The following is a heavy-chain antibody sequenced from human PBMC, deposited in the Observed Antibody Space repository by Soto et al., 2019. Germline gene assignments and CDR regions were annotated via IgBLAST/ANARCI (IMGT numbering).Heavy chain of an antibody. J-gene: IGHJ4*02. D-gene: IGHD3-10*01. CDR1: GFTFDDYA. CDR3: AKDRSYFVGWRYFDY. V-gene: IGHV3-9*01. CDR2: ISWNSGSI. Sequence: EVQLVESGGGLVQPGRSLRLSCAASGFTFDDYAMHWVRQAPGKGLEWVSGISWNSGSIGYADAVKGRFTISRDNANNSLYLQMNSLRAEDTALYYCAKDRSYFVGWRYFDYWGQGTLVTVSS.